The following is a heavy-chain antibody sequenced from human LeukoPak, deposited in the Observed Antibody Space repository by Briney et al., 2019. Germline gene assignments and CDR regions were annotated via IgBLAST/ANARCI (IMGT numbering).Heavy chain of an antibody. Sequence: GRPLRLSCAASGFTFRSSGMHWVRQPPGKGLEWVAVIYYDGSNKLYADSVKGRFTISRDNSKNMVYLQMNSLRADDTAVYYCARDRSRFVDYWGQGTLVTVSS. J-gene: IGHJ4*02. CDR1: GFTFRSSG. D-gene: IGHD3-3*01. CDR3: ARDRSRFVDY. CDR2: IYYDGSNK. V-gene: IGHV3-33*01.